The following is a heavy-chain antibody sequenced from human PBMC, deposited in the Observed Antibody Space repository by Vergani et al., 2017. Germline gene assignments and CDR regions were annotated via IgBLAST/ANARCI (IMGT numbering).Heavy chain of an antibody. CDR2: IRYDGSSE. CDR3: ARGRGSSPTPRYFDY. D-gene: IGHD2-15*01. CDR1: GFTLNTYG. V-gene: IGHV3-30*02. Sequence: QVQILQSGGGVVQPGGSLRLSCTLSGFTLNTYGIHWVRQAPGKGLEWVSFIRYDGSSEYYVDSVKGRFTISRDNAKNSLYLQMNSLRVGDTAIYFCARGRGSSPTPRYFDYWGQGTLVTVSS. J-gene: IGHJ4*02.